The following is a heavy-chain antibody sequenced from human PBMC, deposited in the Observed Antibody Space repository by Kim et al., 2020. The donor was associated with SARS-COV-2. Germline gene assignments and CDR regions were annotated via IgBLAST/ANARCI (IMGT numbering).Heavy chain of an antibody. V-gene: IGHV3-11*01. D-gene: IGHD3-16*01. CDR3: ARAGDMITFGGVIADY. J-gene: IGHJ4*02. Sequence: SVKGRCTIARDNAKKSLYLQMSSLRAEDTAVYYCARAGDMITFGGVIADYWGQGTLVTVSS.